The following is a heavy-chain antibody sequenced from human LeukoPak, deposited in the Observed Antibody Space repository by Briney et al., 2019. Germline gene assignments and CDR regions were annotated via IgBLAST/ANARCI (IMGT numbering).Heavy chain of an antibody. Sequence: PGRSLRLSCAASGFTFSSYGMHWVRQAPGKGLEWVAVISYDGSNKYYADSVKGRFTISRDNSKNTPYLQMNSLRAEDTAVYYCAKDWDSSGWIKYYFDYWGQGTLVTVSS. D-gene: IGHD6-19*01. J-gene: IGHJ4*02. CDR1: GFTFSSYG. CDR2: ISYDGSNK. CDR3: AKDWDSSGWIKYYFDY. V-gene: IGHV3-30*18.